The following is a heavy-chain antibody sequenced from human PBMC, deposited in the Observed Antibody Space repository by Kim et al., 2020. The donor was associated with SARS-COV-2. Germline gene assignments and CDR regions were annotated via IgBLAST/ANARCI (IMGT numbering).Heavy chain of an antibody. CDR1: GFTFSSYA. J-gene: IGHJ4*02. D-gene: IGHD2-21*02. CDR3: ARDAIINPPWTGDHYFDY. Sequence: GGSLRLSCAASGFTFSSYAMHWVRQAPGKGLEWVAVISYDGSNKYYADSVKGRFTISRDNSKNTLYLQMNSLRAEDTAVYYCARDAIINPPWTGDHYFDYWGQGTLVTVSS. V-gene: IGHV3-30*04. CDR2: ISYDGSNK.